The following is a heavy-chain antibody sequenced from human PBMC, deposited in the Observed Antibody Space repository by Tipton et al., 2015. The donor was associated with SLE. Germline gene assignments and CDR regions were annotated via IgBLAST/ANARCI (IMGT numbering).Heavy chain of an antibody. Sequence: SLRLSCAASGFTVSSNEMSWVRQAPGKGLEWVSAISGSGGSTYYADSVKGRFTISRDNSKNTLYLQMNSLRAEDTAVYYCAKGATSDIVGDTFDYWGQGTLVTVSS. V-gene: IGHV3-23*01. J-gene: IGHJ4*02. CDR1: GFTVSSNE. CDR3: AKGATSDIVGDTFDY. CDR2: ISGSGGST. D-gene: IGHD1-26*01.